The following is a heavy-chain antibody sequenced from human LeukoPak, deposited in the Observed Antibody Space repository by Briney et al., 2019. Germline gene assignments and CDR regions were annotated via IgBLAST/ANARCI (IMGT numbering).Heavy chain of an antibody. J-gene: IGHJ4*02. CDR3: ARAYGAPMQEVNYFDY. CDR2: ISYDGTNK. V-gene: IGHV3-30*03. D-gene: IGHD4-17*01. Sequence: GGSLRLSCAASGFTFSSYDMHWVRQAPGKGLEWVATISYDGTNKYYADSVKGRFTISRDNSKNTLYLQMNSLRAEDTAVYYCARAYGAPMQEVNYFDYWGQGTLVTVSS. CDR1: GFTFSSYD.